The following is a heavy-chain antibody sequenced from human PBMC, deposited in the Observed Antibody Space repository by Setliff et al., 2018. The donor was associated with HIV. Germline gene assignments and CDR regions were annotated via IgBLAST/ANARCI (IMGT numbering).Heavy chain of an antibody. J-gene: IGHJ5*02. CDR2: TSHSGST. V-gene: IGHV4-39*07. Sequence: SETLSLTCTVSAGSISSSNYYWGWIRQPPGKGLEWIGRTSHSGSTYYNPSVASRITISGDTSKNQFSLKLTSVTAADTAIYYCARENGWLFGWFDPWGQGTPVTVSS. D-gene: IGHD3-22*01. CDR3: ARENGWLFGWFDP. CDR1: AGSISSSNYY.